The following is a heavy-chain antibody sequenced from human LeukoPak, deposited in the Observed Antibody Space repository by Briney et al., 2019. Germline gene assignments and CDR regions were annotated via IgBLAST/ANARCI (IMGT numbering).Heavy chain of an antibody. V-gene: IGHV1-2*06. CDR3: ARDIKGYSYGYGY. D-gene: IGHD5-18*01. J-gene: IGHJ4*02. Sequence: ASVKVSYKASGYTFTGYYMHWVRQASGQGLEWMGRINPNSGGTNYAQKFQGRVTMTRDTSISTAYMELSRLRSDDTAVYYCARDIKGYSYGYGYWGQGTLVTVSS. CDR2: INPNSGGT. CDR1: GYTFTGYY.